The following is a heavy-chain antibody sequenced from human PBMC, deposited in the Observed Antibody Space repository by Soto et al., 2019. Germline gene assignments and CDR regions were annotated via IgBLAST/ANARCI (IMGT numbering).Heavy chain of an antibody. CDR1: GGSIYRSGYY. CDR2: IDYNGVT. Sequence: SETLSLTCTVSGGSIYRSGYYWGWIRRPPGRGLEWIGNIDYNGVTYSNPSLKSRVTISRDTSKNQFSPKLTSVTAADTALYYCGKVLVGATGHTDSDSWGPGTLVTVSS. CDR3: GKVLVGATGHTDSDS. J-gene: IGHJ4*02. V-gene: IGHV4-39*01. D-gene: IGHD2-15*01.